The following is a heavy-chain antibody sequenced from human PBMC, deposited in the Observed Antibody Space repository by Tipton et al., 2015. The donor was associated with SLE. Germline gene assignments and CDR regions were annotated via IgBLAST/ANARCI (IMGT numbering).Heavy chain of an antibody. Sequence: LRLSCAASGFTFSSYAMSWVRQAPGKGLEWIGEINHSGGTNYNPSLKSRVTISVDTSKNQFSLKLSSVTAADTAVYYCARAGTWGLDYWGQGTLVTVSS. D-gene: IGHD6-13*01. CDR1: GFTFSSYA. CDR3: ARAGTWGLDY. J-gene: IGHJ4*02. V-gene: IGHV4-34*01. CDR2: INHSGGT.